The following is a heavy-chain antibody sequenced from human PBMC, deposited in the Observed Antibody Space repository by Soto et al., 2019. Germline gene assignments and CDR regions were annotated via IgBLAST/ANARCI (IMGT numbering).Heavy chain of an antibody. CDR3: ARAPEYSSTWDFYYYYMDV. J-gene: IGHJ6*03. D-gene: IGHD6-13*01. CDR1: GYIFTSYD. V-gene: IGHV1-8*01. CDR2: MNPKSGNT. Sequence: QVKLVQSGAEVKKPGASVKVSCKASGYIFTSYDINWVRQATGQGLEWVGWMNPKSGNTGYAQKFEGRVTMTRNTSISTAYMELSSLRSEDTAVYYCARAPEYSSTWDFYYYYMDVWGNGTTVAVS.